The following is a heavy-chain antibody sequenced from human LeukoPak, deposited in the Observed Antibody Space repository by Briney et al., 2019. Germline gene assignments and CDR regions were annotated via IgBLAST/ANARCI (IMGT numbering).Heavy chain of an antibody. J-gene: IGHJ4*02. V-gene: IGHV3-23*01. D-gene: IGHD2-8*01. Sequence: PGGSLRLSCAASGFTFRTSGMNWVRQAPGKGLEWVSAISGSGGSTYYADSVKGRFTISRDNSKNTLYLQMNSLRAEDTAVYYCAKDTSGRYCTNGVCKTLDYWGQGTLVTVSS. CDR3: AKDTSGRYCTNGVCKTLDY. CDR1: GFTFRTSG. CDR2: ISGSGGST.